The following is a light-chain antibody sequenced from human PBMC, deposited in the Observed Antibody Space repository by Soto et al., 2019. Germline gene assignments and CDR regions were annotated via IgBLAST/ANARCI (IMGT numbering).Light chain of an antibody. Sequence: QSVLPQPPSASGTPGQRVTISCSTSNSRSGSNYVYWYQQLPGTAPKLLIYRNDQRPSGVPDRFSGSKSGTSASLAISGLRSEDEADYYCEKGDDSLRVYVFGTGTKVTVL. CDR3: EKGDDSLRVYV. CDR1: NSRSGSNY. V-gene: IGLV1-47*01. J-gene: IGLJ1*01. CDR2: RND.